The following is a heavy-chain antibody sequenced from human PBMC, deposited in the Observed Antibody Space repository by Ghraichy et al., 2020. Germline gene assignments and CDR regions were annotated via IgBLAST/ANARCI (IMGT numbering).Heavy chain of an antibody. V-gene: IGHV4-39*02. J-gene: IGHJ5*02. CDR1: GGSISSSSYY. CDR3: AREEDYYDSNDYSGNCFDP. D-gene: IGHD3-22*01. CDR2: IYYSGTT. Sequence: SETLSLTCTVSGGSISSSSYYWGWIRQPPGRGLEWIGSIYYSGTTYYIPSLKSRVTISVDTSKNQFFLKLNSVTAADTAVYYCAREEDYYDSNDYSGNCFDPWGQGTLVTVSS.